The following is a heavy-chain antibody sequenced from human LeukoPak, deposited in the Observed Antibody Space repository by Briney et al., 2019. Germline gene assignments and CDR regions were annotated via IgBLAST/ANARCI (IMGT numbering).Heavy chain of an antibody. CDR3: ARGPYYYDSSGPLFDY. Sequence: GGSLRLSCAASGFTFSDYYMSWIRQAPGKGLEWVSYISSSGSTIYYADSVKGRFTISRDNAKNSLYLQMNSLRAEDTAVYYCARGPYYYDSSGPLFDYWGQGTLVTVSS. V-gene: IGHV3-11*01. CDR2: ISSSGSTI. J-gene: IGHJ4*02. CDR1: GFTFSDYY. D-gene: IGHD3-22*01.